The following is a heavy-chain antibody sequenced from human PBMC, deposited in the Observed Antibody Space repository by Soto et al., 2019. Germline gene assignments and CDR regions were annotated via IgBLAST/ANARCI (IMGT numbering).Heavy chain of an antibody. CDR2: IIPILGIA. D-gene: IGHD6-13*01. CDR3: ARGRVDSSSWYEGYFDL. Sequence: QVQLVQSGAEVKKPGSSVKVSCKASGGTFSSYTISWVRQAPGQGLEWMGRIIPILGIANYAQKFQGRVTIPADKSTSTAYMELSSLRSEDTAVYYCARGRVDSSSWYEGYFDLWGRGTLVTVSS. CDR1: GGTFSSYT. V-gene: IGHV1-69*02. J-gene: IGHJ2*01.